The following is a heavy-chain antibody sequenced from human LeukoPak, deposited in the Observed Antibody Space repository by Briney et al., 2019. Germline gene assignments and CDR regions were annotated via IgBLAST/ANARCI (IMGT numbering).Heavy chain of an antibody. CDR3: ARGGLTIAEATTSWYLDY. CDR1: GFTFSTYG. D-gene: IGHD1-26*01. CDR2: TWYDGSNK. J-gene: IGHJ4*02. Sequence: GRSLRLSCAASGFTFSTYGMHWVRQAQGKWLEWVALTWYDGSNKNYADSVKGRFTISRDHSKNTLYLQMNSQRGEDTAVYYCARGGLTIAEATTSWYLDYWGQGTLVTVSS. V-gene: IGHV3-33*01.